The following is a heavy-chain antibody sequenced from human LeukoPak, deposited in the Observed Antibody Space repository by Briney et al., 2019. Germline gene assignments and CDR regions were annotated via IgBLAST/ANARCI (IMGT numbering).Heavy chain of an antibody. J-gene: IGHJ4*02. CDR2: IYTSGST. CDR1: GGSLRSYY. D-gene: IGHD5-18*01. Sequence: KPSETLSLTCTVSGGSLRSYYWSWIRQTAGKGLEWIGRIYTSGSTNYNPSLKSRVTISVDTSKNQFSLKLSSVTAADTAVYYCARGGAMVMGFDYWGQGTLVTVSS. CDR3: ARGGAMVMGFDY. V-gene: IGHV4-4*07.